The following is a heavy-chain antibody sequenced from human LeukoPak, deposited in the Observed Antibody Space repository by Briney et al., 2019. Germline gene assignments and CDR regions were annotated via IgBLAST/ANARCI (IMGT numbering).Heavy chain of an antibody. J-gene: IGHJ4*02. Sequence: PGGSLRLSCAASGFTFSTCAMSWVRQAPGKGLEWVSTISGGGRSTDYADSVKGRFTISRDNSKNTLYLQMNSLRAEDTAVYYCARERYFDYWGQETLVTVSS. CDR2: ISGGGRST. CDR1: GFTFSTCA. V-gene: IGHV3-23*01. CDR3: ARERYFDY.